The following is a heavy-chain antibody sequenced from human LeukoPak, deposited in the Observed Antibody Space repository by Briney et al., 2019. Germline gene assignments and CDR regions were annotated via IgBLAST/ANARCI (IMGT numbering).Heavy chain of an antibody. J-gene: IGHJ4*02. V-gene: IGHV3-11*06. CDR1: GFTFSDYY. D-gene: IGHD3-22*01. CDR2: ISSSSSYT. CDR3: ARDGYYDSSGYYYPSPLDY. Sequence: RGSLRLSCAASGFTFSDYYMSWIRQAPGKGLEWVSYISSSSSYTNYADSVKGRFTISRDNAKDSLYLQMNSLRAEDTAVYYCARDGYYDSSGYYYPSPLDYWGQGTLVTVSS.